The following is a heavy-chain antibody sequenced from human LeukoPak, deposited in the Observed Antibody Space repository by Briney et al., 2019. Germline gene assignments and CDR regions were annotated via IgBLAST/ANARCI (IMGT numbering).Heavy chain of an antibody. V-gene: IGHV1-46*01. CDR2: INPSAGTT. D-gene: IGHD5-12*01. Sequence: ASVKVSCKASGYTFTSYHMHWVRQAPGQGLEWMGIINPSAGTTRYAQKFQGRVTLTRDMSTSTVYMELSSLISEDTAVYYCARDSGQWLRPSGYWGQETLVTVSS. J-gene: IGHJ4*02. CDR3: ARDSGQWLRPSGY. CDR1: GYTFTSYH.